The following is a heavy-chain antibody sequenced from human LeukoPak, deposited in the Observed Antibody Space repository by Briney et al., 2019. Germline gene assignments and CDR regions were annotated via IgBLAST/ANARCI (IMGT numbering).Heavy chain of an antibody. CDR2: IYYSGST. J-gene: IGHJ4*02. CDR1: GGSISSGDYY. V-gene: IGHV4-30-4*01. D-gene: IGHD3-3*02. Sequence: SQTLSLTCTVFGGSISSGDYYWSWIRQPPGTGLEWIGYIYYSGSTYYNPSLKSRVTISVDTSKNQFSLKLSSVTAADTAVYYCARATFLEWLSISYYFDYWGQGTLVTVSS. CDR3: ARATFLEWLSISYYFDY.